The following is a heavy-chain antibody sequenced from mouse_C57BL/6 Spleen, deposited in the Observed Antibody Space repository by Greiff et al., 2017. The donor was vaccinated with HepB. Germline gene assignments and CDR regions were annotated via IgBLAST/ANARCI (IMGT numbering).Heavy chain of an antibody. CDR2: IDPETGGT. V-gene: IGHV1-15*01. CDR3: TRSYDYDGHYYAMDY. Sequence: VKLMESGAELVRPGASVTLSCKASGYTFTDYEMHWVKQTPVHGLEWIGAIDPETGGTAYNQKFKGKAILTADKSSSTAYMELRSLTSEDSAVYYCTRSYDYDGHYYAMDYWGQGTSVTVSS. J-gene: IGHJ4*01. CDR1: GYTFTDYE. D-gene: IGHD2-4*01.